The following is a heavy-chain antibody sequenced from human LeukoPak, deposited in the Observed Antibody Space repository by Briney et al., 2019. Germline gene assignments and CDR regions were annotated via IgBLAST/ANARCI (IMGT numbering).Heavy chain of an antibody. CDR3: ARVLYSRDQADAFDI. CDR2: ISGSGDTT. V-gene: IGHV3-23*01. D-gene: IGHD6-13*01. J-gene: IGHJ3*02. Sequence: GGSLRLSCATSGFIFSNYAVNWVRQAPGKGLEWVSIISGSGDTTYYADSVKGRFTISRDNSKNTLYLQMNSLRAENTAVYYCARVLYSRDQADAFDIWGQGTMVTVSS. CDR1: GFIFSNYA.